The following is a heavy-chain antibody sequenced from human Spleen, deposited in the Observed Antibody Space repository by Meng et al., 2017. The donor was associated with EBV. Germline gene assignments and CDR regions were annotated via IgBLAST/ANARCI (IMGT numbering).Heavy chain of an antibody. J-gene: IGHJ4*02. D-gene: IGHD5-18*01. CDR1: GGTFNSDA. V-gene: IGHV1-18*01. CDR2: ISTYHGNT. Sequence: QCQLVQSGSEVKKPGSSVKVYWKASGGTFNSDAISWVRQAPGQGLEWMGWISTYHGNTNYAQKLQGRVTMTTDTSTSTAYMELRSLRSDDTAVYYCARVPGMGDFDYWGQGTLVTVSS. CDR3: ARVPGMGDFDY.